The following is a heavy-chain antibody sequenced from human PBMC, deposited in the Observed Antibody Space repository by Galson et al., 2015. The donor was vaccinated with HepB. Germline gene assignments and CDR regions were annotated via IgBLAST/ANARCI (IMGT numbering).Heavy chain of an antibody. J-gene: IGHJ4*02. CDR3: AKDRTSSDYYREGIDS. V-gene: IGHV3-23*01. CDR1: RVTFNIYA. D-gene: IGHD3-22*01. CDR2: ISGSGANT. Sequence: SLRLSCAASRVTFNIYAMNWVRQAPGKGLEWVSFISGSGANTYYADSVKGRFTVSRDNSKHTLYLQLNSLRAEDTAVYYCAKDRTSSDYYREGIDSWGQGTLVTVSS.